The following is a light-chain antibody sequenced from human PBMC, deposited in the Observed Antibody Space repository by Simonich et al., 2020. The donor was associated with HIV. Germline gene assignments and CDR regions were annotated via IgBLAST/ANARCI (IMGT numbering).Light chain of an antibody. V-gene: IGKV1-39*01. CDR1: QCLSSY. CDR2: AAA. CDR3: QQSYNTPRT. J-gene: IGKJ1*01. Sequence: DIQLTQSPSSLSASVGDRVTITWRASQCLSSYLYWYQQKPGKAPKLLIDAAASVQSGFPSRCSGSGSGTEFTLTISSLQPEDFATYYGQQSYNTPRTCGQGSKVEIK.